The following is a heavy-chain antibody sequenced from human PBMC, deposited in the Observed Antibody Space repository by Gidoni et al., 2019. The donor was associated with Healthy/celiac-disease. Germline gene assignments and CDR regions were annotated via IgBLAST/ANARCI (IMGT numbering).Heavy chain of an antibody. V-gene: IGHV3-9*01. CDR2: ISWNSGSI. CDR3: AKDKGSGYPNDAFDI. D-gene: IGHD3-22*01. J-gene: IGHJ3*02. Sequence: EVQLVESGGGWVQPGRSLRLSCAASGFTFDDYAMHWVREAPGKGLGWVAGISWNSGSIGYADSVKCRFTISRDNAKNSLYLQMNSLRAEDTALYYCAKDKGSGYPNDAFDIWGQGTMVTVSS. CDR1: GFTFDDYA.